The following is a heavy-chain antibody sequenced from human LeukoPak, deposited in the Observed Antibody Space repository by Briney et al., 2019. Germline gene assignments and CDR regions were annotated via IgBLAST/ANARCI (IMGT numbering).Heavy chain of an antibody. CDR3: ARVRPGSNYVDFDY. V-gene: IGHV3-33*05. CDR2: ISYDGSNK. D-gene: IGHD4-11*01. Sequence: PGGSLRLSCAASGFTFSSCGMHWGRQAPGKGLEWVAGISYDGSNKYYAGSVKGRFTISRDNSKSTLYLQMNSLRAEDTAVYYCARVRPGSNYVDFDYWGQGTLVTVSS. J-gene: IGHJ4*02. CDR1: GFTFSSCG.